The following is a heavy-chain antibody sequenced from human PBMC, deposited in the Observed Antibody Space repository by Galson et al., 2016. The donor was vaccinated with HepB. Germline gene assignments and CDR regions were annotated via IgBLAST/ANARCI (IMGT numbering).Heavy chain of an antibody. CDR3: ARRGDSSGTLHY. D-gene: IGHD4-23*01. CDR1: GGSVSSGNHC. CDR2: IYNSDSA. Sequence: ETLSLTCTVSGGSVSSGNHCWSWIRQPPGKGLEWIGYIYNSDSANYNPSLKSRVTISVDTSKNQFSLKLTSVTATDTAVYYCARRGDSSGTLHYWGQGALVTVSA. J-gene: IGHJ4*02. V-gene: IGHV4-61*01.